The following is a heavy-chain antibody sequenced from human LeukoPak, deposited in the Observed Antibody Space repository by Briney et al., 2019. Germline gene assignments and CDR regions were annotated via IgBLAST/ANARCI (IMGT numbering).Heavy chain of an antibody. J-gene: IGHJ4*02. CDR2: ISYDGSNK. D-gene: IGHD6-13*01. CDR1: GFTFSSYA. CDR3: ARGHSWYATHLHY. Sequence: GRSLRLSCAASGFTFSSYAMHWVRQAPGKGLEWVAVISYDGSNKYYADSVKGRFTISRDNSKNTLYLQMNSLRAEDTAVYYCARGHSWYATHLHYWGQGTLVTVSS. V-gene: IGHV3-30-3*01.